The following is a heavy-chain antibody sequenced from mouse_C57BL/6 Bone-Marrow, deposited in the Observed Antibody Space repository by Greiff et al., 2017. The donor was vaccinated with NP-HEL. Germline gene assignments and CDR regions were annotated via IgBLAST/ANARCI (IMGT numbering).Heavy chain of an antibody. J-gene: IGHJ2*01. Sequence: VQLQQSGAELVRPGASVKLSCTASGFNIKDDYMHWVKQRPEQGLEWIGWIDPENGDTEYASKFQGKATITADTSSNTAYLQLSSLTSEDTAVYYCTTGGFLRDYWGQGTTLTVSS. CDR1: GFNIKDDY. CDR3: TTGGFLRDY. CDR2: IDPENGDT. V-gene: IGHV14-4*01. D-gene: IGHD3-1*01.